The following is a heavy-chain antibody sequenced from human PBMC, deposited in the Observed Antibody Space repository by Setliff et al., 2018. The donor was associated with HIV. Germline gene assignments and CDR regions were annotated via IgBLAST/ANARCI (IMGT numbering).Heavy chain of an antibody. V-gene: IGHV3-30*18. Sequence: GGSLRLSCAASGFTFSSYGVHWVRQAPGKGLEWVAVISKDGSNKYYADSVKGRFTISRDNSKNTLYLQMNSLRAKDTAVYYCAKDREYGSGRTDYYYYYGMDVWGQGTTVTVSS. CDR2: ISKDGSNK. D-gene: IGHD3-10*01. CDR1: GFTFSSYG. CDR3: AKDREYGSGRTDYYYYYGMDV. J-gene: IGHJ6*02.